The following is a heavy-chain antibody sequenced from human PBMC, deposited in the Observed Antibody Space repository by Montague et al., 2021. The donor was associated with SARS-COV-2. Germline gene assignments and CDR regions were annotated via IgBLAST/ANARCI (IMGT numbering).Heavy chain of an antibody. CDR2: IYPSGGSFYSGRT. CDR3: ASDSDFSSWHEAEDYFDY. J-gene: IGHJ4*02. D-gene: IGHD6-13*01. CDR1: GGSISGYV. V-gene: IGHV4-4*07. Sequence: SETLSLTCSVSGGSISGYVCSWIRQPTGKGLEWNGRIYPSGGSFYSGRTNHHPSLKIRVTVSIDTSRNQFTLRLTSVTAADTAVYFCASDSDFSSWHEAEDYFDYWGQGILVAVSS.